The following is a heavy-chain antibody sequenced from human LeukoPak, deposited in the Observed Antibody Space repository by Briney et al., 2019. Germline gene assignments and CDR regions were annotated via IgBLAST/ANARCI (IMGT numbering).Heavy chain of an antibody. J-gene: IGHJ6*02. Sequence: ASVKVSCKASGYTFTCYYMHWVRQAPGQGLEWMGRINPNSGGTNYAQKFQGRVTMTRDTSISTAYMELSRLRSDDTAVYYYARPSRGLGMDVWGQGTTVSVSS. V-gene: IGHV1-2*06. CDR1: GYTFTCYY. CDR2: INPNSGGT. CDR3: ARPSRGLGMDV.